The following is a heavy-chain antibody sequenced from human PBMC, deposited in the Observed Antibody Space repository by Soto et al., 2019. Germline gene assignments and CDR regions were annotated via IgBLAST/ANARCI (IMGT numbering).Heavy chain of an antibody. V-gene: IGHV3-23*01. CDR3: AKDGAYYYDSSGYYPD. CDR1: GFTFATYT. J-gene: IGHJ4*02. CDR2: IYGSGGST. Sequence: GGSLRLSCAASGFTFATYTMNWVRQAPGKGLEWVSGIYGSGGSTYYADSVKGRFTISRDNSKNTLYLQMNSLRAEDTAVYYCAKDGAYYYDSSGYYPDWGQGTLVTVSS. D-gene: IGHD3-22*01.